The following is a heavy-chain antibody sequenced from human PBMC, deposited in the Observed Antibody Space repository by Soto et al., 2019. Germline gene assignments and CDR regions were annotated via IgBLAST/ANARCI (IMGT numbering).Heavy chain of an antibody. CDR1: GFSLSTSGVG. D-gene: IGHD6-19*01. Sequence: QITLKESGPTLVKPTQTLTLTCTFSGFSLSTSGVGVGWIRQPPGKALEWLALIYWNDDKRYNTSLKSRLTITKDTAKNQVILTMTNMDHVDTDTYYRAHRRSGWIPFDYWGQGTLVTVSS. CDR3: AHRRSGWIPFDY. CDR2: IYWNDDK. J-gene: IGHJ4*02. V-gene: IGHV2-5*01.